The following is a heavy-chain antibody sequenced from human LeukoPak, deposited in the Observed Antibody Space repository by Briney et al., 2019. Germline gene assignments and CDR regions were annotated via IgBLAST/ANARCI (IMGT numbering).Heavy chain of an antibody. CDR3: AREQGPYYFDY. CDR2: IIPIFGTA. V-gene: IGHV1-69*01. CDR1: GGTFSSYA. J-gene: IGHJ4*02. Sequence: SVKVSCKASGGTFSSYAISWVRQAPGQGLEWMGGIIPIFGTANYAQKFQGRVTITADESTSTAYMELSSQRSEDTAVYYCAREQGPYYFDYWGQGTLVTVSS.